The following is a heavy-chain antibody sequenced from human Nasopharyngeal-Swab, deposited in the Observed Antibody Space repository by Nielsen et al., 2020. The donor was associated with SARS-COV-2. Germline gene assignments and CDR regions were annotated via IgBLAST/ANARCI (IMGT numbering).Heavy chain of an antibody. CDR1: GYTLTELS. CDR2: FDPEDGET. D-gene: IGHD4-17*01. CDR3: ARDRSVMTTVSTFDI. Sequence: ASVKVSCKVSGYTLTELSMHWVRQAPGKGLEWVGGFDPEDGETIYAQKFQGRVTITADKSTSTAYMELSSLRSEDTAVYYCARDRSVMTTVSTFDIWGQGTMVTVSS. J-gene: IGHJ3*02. V-gene: IGHV1-24*01.